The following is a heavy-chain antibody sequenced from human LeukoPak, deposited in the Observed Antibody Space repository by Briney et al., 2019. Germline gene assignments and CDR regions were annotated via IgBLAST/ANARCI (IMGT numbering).Heavy chain of an antibody. CDR2: IWYDGSNK. CDR3: ARDGYGFYYYYYGMDV. V-gene: IGHV3-33*08. D-gene: IGHD1-1*01. Sequence: GGSLRLSCAASGFTFSSYAMHWVRQAPGKGLEWVAVIWYDGSNKYYADSVKGRFTISRDNSKNTLYLQMNSLRAEDTAVYYCARDGYGFYYYYYGMDVWGQGTTVTVSS. CDR1: GFTFSSYA. J-gene: IGHJ6*02.